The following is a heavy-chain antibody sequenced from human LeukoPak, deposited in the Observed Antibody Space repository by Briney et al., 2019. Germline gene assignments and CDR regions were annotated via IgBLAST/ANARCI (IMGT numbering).Heavy chain of an antibody. CDR1: EFTFSSYW. CDR2: INGDGSST. J-gene: IGHJ4*02. D-gene: IGHD6-6*01. CDR3: GRESGVAARTFDS. Sequence: GGSLRLSCAASEFTFSSYWMHWVRQAPGKGLVWVSRINGDGSSTSYADSVKGRFTISRDNAKNTLYLQMNSLRAEDTAVYYCGRESGVAARTFDSWGQGTLVTVSS. V-gene: IGHV3-74*01.